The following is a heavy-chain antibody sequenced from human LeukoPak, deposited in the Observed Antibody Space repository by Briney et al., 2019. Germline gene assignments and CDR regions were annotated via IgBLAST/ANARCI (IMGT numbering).Heavy chain of an antibody. Sequence: SETLSLTCAVYGGSFSGYYWSWIRQPPGKGLEWIGEIYHSGSTNYNPSLKSRVTISVDTSKNQFSLKLSSVTAADTAVYYCARGSYSSGWYRGSAFDIWGQGTMVTVSS. CDR1: GGSFSGYY. CDR3: ARGSYSSGWYRGSAFDI. CDR2: IYHSGST. V-gene: IGHV4-34*01. D-gene: IGHD6-19*01. J-gene: IGHJ3*02.